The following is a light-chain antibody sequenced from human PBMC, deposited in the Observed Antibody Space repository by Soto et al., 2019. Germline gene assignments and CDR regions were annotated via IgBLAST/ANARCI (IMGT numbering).Light chain of an antibody. CDR3: QKYGSSPIN. CDR2: DAS. CDR1: QSVSSSY. V-gene: IGKV3D-20*01. J-gene: IGKJ5*01. Sequence: ELVLPHSPATISFSPFERSPLYCVASQSVSSSYLAWYQQKPGLAPRLLIYDASSRATGIPDRFSGSGSGTDFTLTISRLEPEDFAVYYCQKYGSSPINCGKGQRRAIK.